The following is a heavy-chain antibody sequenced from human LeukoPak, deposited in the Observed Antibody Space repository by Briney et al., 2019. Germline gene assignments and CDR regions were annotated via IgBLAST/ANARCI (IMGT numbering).Heavy chain of an antibody. V-gene: IGHV3-74*01. Sequence: GSLRLSCAASGFTFSSYWMNWVRQAPGKGLVWVSRIASDGSSTTYADSVKGRFSISRDNAKNTLYMQMNSLRVEDTAVYYCARGRPHGNDYWGQGTLVTVSS. D-gene: IGHD4-23*01. J-gene: IGHJ4*02. CDR3: ARGRPHGNDY. CDR2: IASDGSST. CDR1: GFTFSSYW.